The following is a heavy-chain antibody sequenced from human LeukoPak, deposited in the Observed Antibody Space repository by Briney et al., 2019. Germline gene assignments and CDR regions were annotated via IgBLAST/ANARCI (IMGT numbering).Heavy chain of an antibody. Sequence: SETLSLTCAVYGGSFSGYYWSRIRQPPGKGLEWIGEINHSGSTNYNPSLKSRVAISVDTSKNQFSLKLSSVTAADTAVYYCARSAAPGAFDIWGQGTMVTVSS. D-gene: IGHD6-6*01. CDR3: ARSAAPGAFDI. CDR1: GGSFSGYY. V-gene: IGHV4-34*01. J-gene: IGHJ3*02. CDR2: INHSGST.